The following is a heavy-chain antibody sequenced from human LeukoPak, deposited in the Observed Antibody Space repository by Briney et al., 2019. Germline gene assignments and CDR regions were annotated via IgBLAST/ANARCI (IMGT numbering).Heavy chain of an antibody. J-gene: IGHJ3*02. CDR2: IYHSGTT. D-gene: IGHD2-2*01. Sequence: PSETLSLTCTVSGYSISSGYYWGWIRQSPGKGLEWIGNIYHSGTTYYNPSLNSRVSISADTSKNQFSLRLASVTAADTAVYYCARGGDIVVVPAAMELWNAFDIWGQGTMVTVSS. CDR3: ARGGDIVVVPAAMELWNAFDI. CDR1: GYSISSGYY. V-gene: IGHV4-38-2*02.